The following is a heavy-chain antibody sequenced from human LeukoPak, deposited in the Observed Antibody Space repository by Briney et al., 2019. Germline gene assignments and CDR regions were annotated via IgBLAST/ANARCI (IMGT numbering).Heavy chain of an antibody. V-gene: IGHV3-7*01. D-gene: IGHD3-22*01. CDR2: INQDGSEK. J-gene: IGHJ3*02. CDR3: ARERSYDSSGYYPFAFDI. Sequence: PGGTLRLSCAASGFTFSSYWMSWARQAPGKGREWGADINQDGSEKYYVDSVKGRFTISRDNAKNSLYLQMNSLRAEDTAVYYCARERSYDSSGYYPFAFDIWGQGTMVTVSS. CDR1: GFTFSSYW.